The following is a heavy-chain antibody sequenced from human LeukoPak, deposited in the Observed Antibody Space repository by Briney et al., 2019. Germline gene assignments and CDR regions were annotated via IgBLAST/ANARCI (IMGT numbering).Heavy chain of an antibody. CDR3: ARRDYDYGGSETGRHNYMDV. V-gene: IGHV3-7*01. CDR2: IKEDGSEK. D-gene: IGHD4-17*01. Sequence: PGGSLRLSCAASGFTFSNFWMNWVRQVPGKALEWVANIKEDGSEKYYVDSVNGRFTISRDNSKKTLYLQMNKLRVDDTALYYCARRDYDYGGSETGRHNYMDVWGKGTTVTISS. J-gene: IGHJ6*03. CDR1: GFTFSNFW.